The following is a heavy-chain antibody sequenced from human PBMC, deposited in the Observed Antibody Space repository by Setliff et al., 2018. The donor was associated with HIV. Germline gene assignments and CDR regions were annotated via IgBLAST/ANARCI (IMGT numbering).Heavy chain of an antibody. D-gene: IGHD5-18*01. CDR2: IYDTGST. CDR3: ARWVRHTALAHTRYYFDY. J-gene: IGHJ4*02. CDR1: GGSISSYY. V-gene: IGHV4-59*01. Sequence: PSETLSLTCTVSGGSISSYYWSRIRQPPGKGLEWIAYIYDTGSTNYNPSLKSRVTISVDTSKNQFSLNLSAVTAADTAVYYCARWVRHTALAHTRYYFDYWGQGTLVTVS.